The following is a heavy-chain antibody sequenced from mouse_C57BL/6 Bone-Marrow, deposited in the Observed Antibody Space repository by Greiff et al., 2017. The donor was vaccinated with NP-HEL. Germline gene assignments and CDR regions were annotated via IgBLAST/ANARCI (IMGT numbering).Heavy chain of an antibody. V-gene: IGHV14-4*01. D-gene: IGHD1-1*01. J-gene: IGHJ4*01. Sequence: VQLQQSGAELVRPGASVKLSCTASGFNIKDDYMHWVKQRPEKGLEWIGWIYPGNGDTEYASKFQGKATITADTSSNTAYLQLSSLTSEDTSVYYCTTLLRFLYAMGCWGHGPSVTVSS. CDR2: IYPGNGDT. CDR3: TTLLRFLYAMGC. CDR1: GFNIKDDY.